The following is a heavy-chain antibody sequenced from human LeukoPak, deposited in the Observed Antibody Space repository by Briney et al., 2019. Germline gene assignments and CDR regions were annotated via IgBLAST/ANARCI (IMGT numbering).Heavy chain of an antibody. J-gene: IGHJ4*02. Sequence: GGSLRLSCAASGFTFSTYGMHWVRQAPGKGLEWVAVISYDGSNKYYADSVKGRFTISRDNSKNTLYLQMNSLRAEDTAVYYCAKERHYDILTGSTLTWGQGTLVTVSS. V-gene: IGHV3-30*18. CDR2: ISYDGSNK. D-gene: IGHD3-9*01. CDR3: AKERHYDILTGSTLT. CDR1: GFTFSTYG.